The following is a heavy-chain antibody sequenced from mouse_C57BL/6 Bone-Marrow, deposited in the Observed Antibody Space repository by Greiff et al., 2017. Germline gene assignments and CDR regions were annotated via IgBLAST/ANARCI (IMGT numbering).Heavy chain of an antibody. CDR2: IRSKSNNYAT. V-gene: IGHV10-1*01. CDR1: GFSFNTYA. J-gene: IGHJ1*03. CDR3: VRQITTVVAKNWYFDV. Sequence: EVQRVESGGGLVQPKGSLKLSCAASGFSFNTYAMNWVRQAPGKGLEWVARIRSKSNNYATYYADSVKDRFTISRDDSESMLYLQMNNLKTEDTAMYYCVRQITTVVAKNWYFDVWGTGTTVTVSS. D-gene: IGHD1-1*01.